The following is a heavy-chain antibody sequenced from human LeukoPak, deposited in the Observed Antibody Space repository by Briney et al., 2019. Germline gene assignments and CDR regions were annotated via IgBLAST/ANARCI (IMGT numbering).Heavy chain of an antibody. D-gene: IGHD2-15*01. CDR2: ISGSGGST. CDR3: AKDGSDCSGGSCYHYFDY. CDR1: GFTLSSYW. J-gene: IGHJ4*02. V-gene: IGHV3-23*01. Sequence: GGSLRLSCAASGFTLSSYWMSWVRQAPGKGLEWVSAISGSGGSTYYADSVKGRFTISRDNSKNTLYLQMNSLRAEDTAVYYCAKDGSDCSGGSCYHYFDYWGQGTLVTVSS.